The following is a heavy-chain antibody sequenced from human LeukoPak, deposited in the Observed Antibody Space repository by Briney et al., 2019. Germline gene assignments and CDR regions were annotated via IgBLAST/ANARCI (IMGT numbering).Heavy chain of an antibody. V-gene: IGHV3-30*02. Sequence: GGSLRLSCAASGFTFSSYGMHWVRQAPGKGLEWVAFIRYDGSNKYYADSVKGRFTISRDNSKNTLYLQMNSLRAEDTAVYYCARGGLISLANTPLGAFDIWGQGTMVPVSS. CDR3: ARGGLISLANTPLGAFDI. J-gene: IGHJ3*02. D-gene: IGHD3/OR15-3a*01. CDR2: IRYDGSNK. CDR1: GFTFSSYG.